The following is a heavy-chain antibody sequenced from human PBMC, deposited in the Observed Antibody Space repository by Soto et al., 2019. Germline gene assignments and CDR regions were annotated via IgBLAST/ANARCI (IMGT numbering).Heavy chain of an antibody. V-gene: IGHV3-23*01. CDR3: AKDRLGYYDSSGYYYPLDY. CDR1: GFTFSSYA. D-gene: IGHD3-22*01. J-gene: IGHJ4*02. Sequence: PGGSLRLSCAASGFTFSSYAMSWVRQAPGKGLEWVSAISGSGGSTYYADSVKGRFTISRDNSKNTLYLQMNSLRAEDTAVYYCAKDRLGYYDSSGYYYPLDYWGQGTLVTSPQ. CDR2: ISGSGGST.